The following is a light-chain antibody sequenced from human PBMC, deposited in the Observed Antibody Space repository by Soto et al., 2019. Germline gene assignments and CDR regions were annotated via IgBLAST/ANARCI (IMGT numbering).Light chain of an antibody. J-gene: IGLJ1*01. CDR1: SNDVGHFNY. Sequence: QSALAQPASVAGSPGQSITISCTGTSNDVGHFNYVSWFQQHPGKSPKLLIFDVSNCPSGVSDRFSGSKSGNTASLTFSGLQHYDEADYYCTSFGTSNTVVFGSGTTLTVI. CDR3: TSFGTSNTVV. V-gene: IGLV2-14*03. CDR2: DVS.